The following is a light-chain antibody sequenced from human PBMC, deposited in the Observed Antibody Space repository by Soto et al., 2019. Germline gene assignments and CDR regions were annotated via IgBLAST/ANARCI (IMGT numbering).Light chain of an antibody. CDR3: QQYNIWSSIT. Sequence: EIVMTQSPDTLSVSPGERATLSCRASQSISRKVGWSQHKPGQAPRLLIYDASTRATGVPPRFSGSGSGTEFTLTISSRQSEDFAVYSCQQYNIWSSITFGQGTRLEIK. CDR2: DAS. J-gene: IGKJ5*01. CDR1: QSISRK. V-gene: IGKV3-15*01.